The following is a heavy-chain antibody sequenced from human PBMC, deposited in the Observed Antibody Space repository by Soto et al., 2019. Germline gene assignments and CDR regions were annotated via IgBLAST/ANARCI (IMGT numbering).Heavy chain of an antibody. V-gene: IGHV3-74*01. J-gene: IGHJ5*02. D-gene: IGHD2-2*01. Sequence: PGGSLRLSCAASGFTFSSYWMHWVRQAPGKGLVWVSRINSDGSSTSYADSVKGRFTISRDNAKNTLYLQMNSLRAEDTAVYYCARDYGYCRSTSCYRPDNWFDPWGQGTRVTVSS. CDR2: INSDGSST. CDR3: ARDYGYCRSTSCYRPDNWFDP. CDR1: GFTFSSYW.